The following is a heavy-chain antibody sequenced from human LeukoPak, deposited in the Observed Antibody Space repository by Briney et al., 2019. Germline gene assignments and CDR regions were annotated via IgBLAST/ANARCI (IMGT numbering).Heavy chain of an antibody. J-gene: IGHJ6*03. D-gene: IGHD2-2*01. Sequence: SETLSLTCTVSGGSISSYYWSWIRQPPGKGLEWIGYIYYSGSTNYNPSLKSRVTISVDTSKNQFSLKLSSVTAADTAVYYCARGLRKNIVVVPAAGYYYMDVWGKGTTVTVPS. V-gene: IGHV4-59*01. CDR3: ARGLRKNIVVVPAAGYYYMDV. CDR1: GGSISSYY. CDR2: IYYSGST.